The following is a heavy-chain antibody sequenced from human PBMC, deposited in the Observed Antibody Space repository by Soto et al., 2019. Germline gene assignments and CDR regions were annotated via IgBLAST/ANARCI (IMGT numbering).Heavy chain of an antibody. D-gene: IGHD6-19*01. Sequence: QVQLVKSGAEVKKPGASVKVSCQASGYTFTNFNITWVRQAAGQGLEWMGSMNPSSGDTDYAQTFKGRVTMTRNISINTAHMELNTLRSEDTAVFYFARADRLAAPMDYALDVWGQGTTVTVSS. CDR2: MNPSSGDT. J-gene: IGHJ6*02. CDR1: GYTFTNFN. CDR3: ARADRLAAPMDYALDV. V-gene: IGHV1-8*01.